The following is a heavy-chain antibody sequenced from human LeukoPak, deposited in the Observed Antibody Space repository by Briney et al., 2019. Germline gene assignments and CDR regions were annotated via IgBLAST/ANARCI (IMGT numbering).Heavy chain of an antibody. V-gene: IGHV4-59*01. D-gene: IGHD1-14*01. CDR2: IYYSGST. Sequence: SSETLSLTCTVSGGSISSYYWSWIRQPPGKGLEWIGYIYYSGSTNYNPSLKSRVTISVDTSKNQFSLKLSSVTAADTAVYYCARDLGNLFDYWGQGTLVTVSS. J-gene: IGHJ4*02. CDR1: GGSISSYY. CDR3: ARDLGNLFDY.